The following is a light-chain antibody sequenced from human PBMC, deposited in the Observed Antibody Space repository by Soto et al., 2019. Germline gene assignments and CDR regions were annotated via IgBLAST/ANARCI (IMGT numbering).Light chain of an antibody. CDR1: SSDVGGYNY. V-gene: IGLV2-14*01. CDR2: DVS. Sequence: QSALTQPASVSGSPGQSITISCTGTSSDVGGYNYVSWYQQHPGKAPKLMIYDVSNRPSGVSNRFSGSKSGNTASLTSSGLQAEDEADYYCSSYTSRSTVLFGGGTKVTVL. J-gene: IGLJ2*01. CDR3: SSYTSRSTVL.